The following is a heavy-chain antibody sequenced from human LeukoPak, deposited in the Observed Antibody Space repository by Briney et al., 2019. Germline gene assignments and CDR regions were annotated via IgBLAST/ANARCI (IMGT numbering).Heavy chain of an antibody. V-gene: IGHV1-18*01. CDR3: ARDPLEYFARSNYGD. Sequence: GASVRVSPTPSRYTFPTYGIHGVRQAPGQGLEWLGWIRAYNDDTNYAPKFQGRVIMTTDTSTNTAYMGLRSLRSDDTAVYYCARDPLEYFARSNYGDWGEGTLLTVSS. D-gene: IGHD3-10*01. CDR2: IRAYNDDT. CDR1: RYTFPTYG. J-gene: IGHJ4*02.